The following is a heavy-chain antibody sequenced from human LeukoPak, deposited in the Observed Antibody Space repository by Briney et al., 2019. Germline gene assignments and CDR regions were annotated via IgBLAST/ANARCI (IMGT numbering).Heavy chain of an antibody. Sequence: GGSLRLSCAASGSAFSSYAMTWVRQTPGKGLEWVSGISGSGGSTYYADSVKGRFTISRDNFKKTLYLQVNNLRAEDTAVYYCATSTRSGTFPYFDYWGQGTLVTVSS. D-gene: IGHD1-26*01. J-gene: IGHJ4*02. V-gene: IGHV3-23*01. CDR2: ISGSGGST. CDR3: ATSTRSGTFPYFDY. CDR1: GSAFSSYA.